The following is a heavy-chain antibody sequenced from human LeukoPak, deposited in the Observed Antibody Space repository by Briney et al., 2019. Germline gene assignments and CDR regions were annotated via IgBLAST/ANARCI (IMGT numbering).Heavy chain of an antibody. J-gene: IGHJ6*03. CDR1: GGSFSGYY. CDR2: INHSGST. D-gene: IGHD4-17*01. Sequence: SETLSLTCAVYGGSFSGYYWSWIRQPPGKGLEWIGEINHSGSTNYNPSLKSRVTISVDTSKNQFSLKLSSVTAADTAVYYCARDIEEYGANIYYYYMDVWGKGTTVTVS. V-gene: IGHV4-34*01. CDR3: ARDIEEYGANIYYYYMDV.